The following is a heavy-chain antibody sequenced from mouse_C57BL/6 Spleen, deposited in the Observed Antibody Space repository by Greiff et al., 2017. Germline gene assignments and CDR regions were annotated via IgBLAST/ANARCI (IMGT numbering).Heavy chain of an antibody. CDR2: IDPSDSET. CDR3: ARSLASSPLFAY. J-gene: IGHJ3*01. CDR1: GYTFTSYW. Sequence: VQLQQPGAELVRPGSSVKLSCKASGYTFTSYWMHWVKQRPIQGLEWIGNIDPSDSETHYNQKFKDKATLTVDKSSSTAYMQLSSLTSEDSAVYYCARSLASSPLFAYWGQGTLVTVSA. V-gene: IGHV1-52*01. D-gene: IGHD1-3*01.